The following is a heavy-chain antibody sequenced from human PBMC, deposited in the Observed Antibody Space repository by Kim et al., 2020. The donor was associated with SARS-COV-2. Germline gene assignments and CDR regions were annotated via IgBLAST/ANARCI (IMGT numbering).Heavy chain of an antibody. CDR3: AREDYFDAFDI. J-gene: IGHJ3*02. V-gene: IGHV1-2*06. CDR2: INPNSGGT. Sequence: ASVKVSCKASGYTFTGYDMHWVRQAPGQGLEWMGRINPNSGGTNYAQKFQGRVTMTRDTSISTAYMELSRLRSDDTAVYYCAREDYFDAFDIWGQGTMVTVSS. CDR1: GYTFTGYD. D-gene: IGHD4-17*01.